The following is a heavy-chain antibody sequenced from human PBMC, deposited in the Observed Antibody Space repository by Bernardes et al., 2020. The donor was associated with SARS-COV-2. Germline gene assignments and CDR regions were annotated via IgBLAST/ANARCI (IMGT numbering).Heavy chain of an antibody. CDR1: GFTFSSYG. J-gene: IGHJ6*02. CDR2: ISYDGSNK. V-gene: IGHV3-30*18. Sequence: GSSLRLFCAASGFTFSSYGMHWVRQAPGKGLEWVAVISYDGSNKYYADSVKGRFTISRDNSKNTLYLQMNSLRAEDTAVYYCAKDRKYYDFWSGYFLSDDTYYYYYGMDVWGQGTTVTVSS. CDR3: AKDRKYYDFWSGYFLSDDTYYYYYGMDV. D-gene: IGHD3-3*01.